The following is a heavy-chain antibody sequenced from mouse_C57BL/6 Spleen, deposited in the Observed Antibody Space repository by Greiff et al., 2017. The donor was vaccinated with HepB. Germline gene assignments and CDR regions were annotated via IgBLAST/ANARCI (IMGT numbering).Heavy chain of an antibody. CDR2: INPYNGGT. V-gene: IGHV1-19*01. Sequence: EVQLQQSGPVLVKPGASVKMSCKASGYTFTDYYMNWVKQSHGKSLEWIGVINPYNGGTSYNQKFKGKATLTVDKSSSTAYMELNSLTSEDSAVYYCARKGGGYGNYDYFDYWGQGTTLTVSS. CDR3: ARKGGGYGNYDYFDY. CDR1: GYTFTDYY. J-gene: IGHJ2*01. D-gene: IGHD2-1*01.